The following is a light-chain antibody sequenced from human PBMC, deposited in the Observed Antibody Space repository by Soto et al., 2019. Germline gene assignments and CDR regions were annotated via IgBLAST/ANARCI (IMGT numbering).Light chain of an antibody. Sequence: ALTQPRSVSGSPGQSVTISCTGTSSDVGGYNYVSWYQQHPGKAPKLMIYDVSKRPSGVPDRFSGSKSGNTASLTISGLQAEDEADYYCCSYAGSYPYVFGTGTKLTVL. CDR3: CSYAGSYPYV. CDR2: DVS. CDR1: SSDVGGYNY. V-gene: IGLV2-11*01. J-gene: IGLJ1*01.